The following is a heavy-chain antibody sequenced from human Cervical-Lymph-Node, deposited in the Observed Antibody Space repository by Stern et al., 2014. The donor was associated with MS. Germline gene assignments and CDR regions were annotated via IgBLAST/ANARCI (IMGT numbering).Heavy chain of an antibody. J-gene: IGHJ4*02. CDR2: ISAYNGNT. CDR3: AMTPQYYYDSSGLDY. Sequence: MQLVESGAEVKKPGASVKVSCKASGYTFTSYGISWVRQAPGQGLEWMGWISAYNGNTNYAQKLQGRVTMTTDTSTSTAYMELRSLRSDDTAVYYCAMTPQYYYDSSGLDYWGQGTLVTVSS. D-gene: IGHD3-22*01. CDR1: GYTFTSYG. V-gene: IGHV1-18*04.